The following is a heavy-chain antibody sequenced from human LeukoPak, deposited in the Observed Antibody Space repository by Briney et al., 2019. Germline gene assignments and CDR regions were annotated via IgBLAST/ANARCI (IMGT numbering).Heavy chain of an antibody. CDR3: ARGGGYCGGDCYGIDY. Sequence: GGSLRLSCAASGFTFSPYSMNWVRQAPGKGLEWVSSVSSRSSYINYADSVKGRFTISRDDAKNSLYLQMNSLRAEDTAVYYCARGGGYCGGDCYGIDYWGQGTLVTVSS. D-gene: IGHD2-21*01. J-gene: IGHJ4*02. V-gene: IGHV3-21*01. CDR2: VSSRSSYI. CDR1: GFTFSPYS.